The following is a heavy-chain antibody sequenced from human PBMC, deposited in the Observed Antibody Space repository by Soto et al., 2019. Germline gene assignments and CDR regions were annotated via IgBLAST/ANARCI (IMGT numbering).Heavy chain of an antibody. CDR2: ISAYNGNT. CDR3: AIAHTLYYYGSGRINWFDP. J-gene: IGHJ5*02. V-gene: IGHV1-18*01. Sequence: ASVKVSCKASGYTFTSYGISWVRQAPGQGLEWMGWISAYNGNTNYAQKLQGRVTMTTDTSTSTAYMELRSLRSDDTAVYYCAIAHTLYYYGSGRINWFDPWGQGTLVTVSS. CDR1: GYTFTSYG. D-gene: IGHD3-10*01.